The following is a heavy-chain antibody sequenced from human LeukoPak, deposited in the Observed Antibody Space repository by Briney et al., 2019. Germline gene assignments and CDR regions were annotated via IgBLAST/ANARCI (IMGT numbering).Heavy chain of an antibody. V-gene: IGHV3-30-3*01. CDR2: ISYVGSNK. J-gene: IGHJ4*02. CDR1: GFTFSSYA. D-gene: IGHD3-22*01. Sequence: GGSLRLSCAASGFTFSSYAMHWVRQAPGKGLEWVAVISYVGSNKYYADSVKGRFTISRDNSKNTLYLQMNSLRAEDTAVYYCARETYYYDSSGYSLGGFDYWGQGTLVTVSS. CDR3: ARETYYYDSSGYSLGGFDY.